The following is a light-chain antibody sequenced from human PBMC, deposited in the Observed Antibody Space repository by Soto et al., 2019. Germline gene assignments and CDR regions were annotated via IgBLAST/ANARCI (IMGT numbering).Light chain of an antibody. V-gene: IGLV2-14*01. CDR1: SSDVGSYNY. Sequence: HSALTQPASGSGSPGQSITITCTGTSSDVGSYNYVSWYQQHPGKAPKLMIFEVSNRPSGVSNRFSGSKSGNTASLTISGLQAEDEADYYCSSYTSSSSYVFGTGTKVTVL. CDR2: EVS. J-gene: IGLJ1*01. CDR3: SSYTSSSSYV.